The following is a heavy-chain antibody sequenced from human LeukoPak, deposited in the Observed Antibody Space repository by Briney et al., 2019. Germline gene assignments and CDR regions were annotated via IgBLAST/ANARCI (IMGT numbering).Heavy chain of an antibody. J-gene: IGHJ4*02. CDR3: ARGLGDSSGYPLDY. CDR1: GFTFSSYD. CDR2: IGTAGDT. V-gene: IGHV3-13*01. D-gene: IGHD3-22*01. Sequence: GGSLRLSCAASGFTFSSYDMHWVRQATGKGLEWVSAIGTAGDTYYPVSVKGRFTISRENAKNSLYLQMNSLRAGDTAVYYCARGLGDSSGYPLDYWGQGTMVTVSS.